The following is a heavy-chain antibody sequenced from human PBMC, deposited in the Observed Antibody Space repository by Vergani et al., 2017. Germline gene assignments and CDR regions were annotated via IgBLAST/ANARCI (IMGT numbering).Heavy chain of an antibody. D-gene: IGHD6-13*01. Sequence: EVQLVESGGGLVQPGRSLRLSCAASGFTFSSCAMSWVRQAPGKGLEWVSAISGSGGSTYYADSVKGRFTISRDNSKYTLYLQMNSLRAEDTAVYYCRRPKQQLVLEDAFDIWGQGTMVTVSS. CDR3: RRPKQQLVLEDAFDI. CDR1: GFTFSSCA. J-gene: IGHJ3*02. CDR2: ISGSGGST. V-gene: IGHV3-23*04.